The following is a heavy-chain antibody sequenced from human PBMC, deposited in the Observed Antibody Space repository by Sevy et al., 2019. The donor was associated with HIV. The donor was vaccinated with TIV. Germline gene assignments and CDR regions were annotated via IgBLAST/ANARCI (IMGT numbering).Heavy chain of an antibody. V-gene: IGHV5-51*01. CDR1: GYSFTSYW. D-gene: IGHD6-13*01. Sequence: GESLKISCKGSGYSFTSYWIGWVRQMPGKGLEWMGIIYPGDFDTRYSPSFQGQVTISAERSISTAYLQWSGLKASDAAMYYCARPVAHAGHFDYWGQGTLVTVSS. CDR2: IYPGDFDT. CDR3: ARPVAHAGHFDY. J-gene: IGHJ4*02.